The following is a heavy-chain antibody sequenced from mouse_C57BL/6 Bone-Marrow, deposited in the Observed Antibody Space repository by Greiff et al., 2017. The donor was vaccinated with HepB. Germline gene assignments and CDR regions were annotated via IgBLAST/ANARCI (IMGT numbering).Heavy chain of an antibody. V-gene: IGHV1-59*01. CDR1: GYTFTGYW. CDR3: ASPDGYSFDY. Sequence: QVHVKQSGAELMKPGASVKLSCKATGYTFTGYWIEWVKQRPGQGLEWIGVIDPSDSYTNYNQKFKGKATMTVDTSSSTAYMQLSSLTSEDSAVYYCASPDGYSFDYWGQGTTLTVSS. CDR2: IDPSDSYT. D-gene: IGHD2-3*01. J-gene: IGHJ2*01.